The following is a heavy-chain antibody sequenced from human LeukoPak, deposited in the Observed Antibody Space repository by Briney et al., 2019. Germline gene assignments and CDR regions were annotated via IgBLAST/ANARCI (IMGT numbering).Heavy chain of an antibody. V-gene: IGHV4-59*01. CDR2: VYYSGST. Sequence: ASETLSLTCSVSGDSISTYYWSWIRQPPGKALEWIGYVYYSGSTDYNPSLKSRVIISVDTSKKQFSLNLNSVTAADTAVYYCSASKQLWLRGLFDYWGQGTLVTVSS. CDR1: GDSISTYY. CDR3: SASKQLWLRGLFDY. D-gene: IGHD5-18*01. J-gene: IGHJ4*02.